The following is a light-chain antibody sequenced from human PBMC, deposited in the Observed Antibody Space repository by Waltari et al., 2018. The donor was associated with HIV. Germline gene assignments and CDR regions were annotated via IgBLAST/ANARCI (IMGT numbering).Light chain of an antibody. CDR1: SSDVGGYNS. Sequence: QSALTQPASVSGSPGQSITISCPGTSSDVGGYNSVPWYQQTPGKAPKLMIYEVSNRPSGVSNRFSGSKSGNTASLTISGLQAEDEADYYCSSYTSSSSLVVFGGGTKLTVL. J-gene: IGLJ2*01. V-gene: IGLV2-14*01. CDR3: SSYTSSSSLVV. CDR2: EVS.